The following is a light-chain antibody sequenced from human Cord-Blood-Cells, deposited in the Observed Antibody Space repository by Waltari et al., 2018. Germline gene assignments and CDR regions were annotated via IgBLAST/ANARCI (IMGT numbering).Light chain of an antibody. CDR1: QSISSY. CDR3: QHSYSTPMYT. J-gene: IGKJ2*01. V-gene: IGKV1-39*01. Sequence: DIQMTQSPSSLSASVGDRVTITCRASQSISSYLNWYQHKPGKAPKRLIYAASSLKSGVPSRFSGSGSGTDFTLTISSLQPEESATYYCQHSYSTPMYTFGQGTKLEIK. CDR2: AAS.